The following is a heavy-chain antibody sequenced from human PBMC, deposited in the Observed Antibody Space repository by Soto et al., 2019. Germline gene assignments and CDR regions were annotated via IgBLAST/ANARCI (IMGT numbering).Heavy chain of an antibody. V-gene: IGHV4-39*01. CDR3: ARPVDTVGYFDY. Sequence: PSETLSLTCTVSGGSISSSSYYWGWIRQPPGKGLEWIGSIYYSGSTYYNPSLKSRVTISVDTSKNQFSLKLSSVTAADTAVYYCARPVDTVGYFDYWGQGTLVTVSS. D-gene: IGHD6-19*01. J-gene: IGHJ4*02. CDR2: IYYSGST. CDR1: GGSISSSSYY.